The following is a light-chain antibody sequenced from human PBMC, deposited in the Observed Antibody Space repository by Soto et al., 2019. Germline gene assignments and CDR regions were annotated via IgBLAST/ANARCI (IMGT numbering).Light chain of an antibody. CDR3: SSYTSSSTSV. CDR2: EVT. Sequence: QSVLTQPASVSGSPGQSITISCTGTGSDVGGYDYVSWYQHHPGKAPKVMIYEVTNRPSGVSNRFSGSKSGNTASLTISGLMAEDEADYYCSSYTSSSTSVFGTGSKVTXL. J-gene: IGLJ1*01. V-gene: IGLV2-14*01. CDR1: GSDVGGYDY.